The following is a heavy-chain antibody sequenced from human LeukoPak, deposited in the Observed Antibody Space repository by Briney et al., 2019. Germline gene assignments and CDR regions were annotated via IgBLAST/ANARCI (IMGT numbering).Heavy chain of an antibody. J-gene: IGHJ4*02. D-gene: IGHD6-13*01. CDR1: GYTFTSYY. V-gene: IGHV1-46*01. CDR2: INPSGGST. CDR3: ARSGIAAAGTRPDDFDY. Sequence: GASVKVSCTASGYTFTSYYMHWVRQAPGQGLEWMGIINPSGGSTSYAQKFQGRVTMTRDTSTSTVYMELSSLRSEDTAVYYCARSGIAAAGTRPDDFDYWGQGTLVTVSS.